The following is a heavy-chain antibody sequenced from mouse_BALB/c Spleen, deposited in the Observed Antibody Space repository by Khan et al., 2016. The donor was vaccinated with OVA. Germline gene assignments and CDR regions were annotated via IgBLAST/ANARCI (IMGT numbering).Heavy chain of an antibody. V-gene: IGHV1S132*01. D-gene: IGHD2-1*01. CDR3: ARGYFGNYEFVY. CDR2: IFPGTGTT. CDR1: GYTFTSYW. J-gene: IGHJ3*01. Sequence: QVQLQQPGAELVKPGASVKLSCKTSGYTFTSYWIQWVKQRPGQGLGWIGQIFPGTGTTYYNENFKGKATLTVDTSSSTAYMPLSSLTSEDSAVYFCARGYFGNYEFVYWGQGTLVTVSP.